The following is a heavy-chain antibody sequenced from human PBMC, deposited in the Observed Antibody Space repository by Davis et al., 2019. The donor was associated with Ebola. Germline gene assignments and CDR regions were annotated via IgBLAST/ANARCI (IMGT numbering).Heavy chain of an antibody. CDR2: IYHSGST. CDR1: GGSISSSNW. V-gene: IGHV4-4*02. J-gene: IGHJ2*01. CDR3: ARDYYESSGYFWYFDL. Sequence: SETLSFTCAVSGGSISSSNWWRWVRQPPGKGLEWIGEIYHSGSTNYNPSLKSRVTISVDKSKNQFSLKLSSVTAADTAVYYCARDYYESSGYFWYFDLWGRGTLVTVSS. D-gene: IGHD3-22*01.